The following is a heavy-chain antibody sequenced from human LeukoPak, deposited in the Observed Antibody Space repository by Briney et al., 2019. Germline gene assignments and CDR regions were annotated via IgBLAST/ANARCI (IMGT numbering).Heavy chain of an antibody. CDR2: IYYSGST. J-gene: IGHJ4*02. V-gene: IGHV4-30-4*01. D-gene: IGHD3-10*01. CDR3: ARAAFLGGYGY. Sequence: SQTLSLTCTVSGGSINSGDYYWSWIRQPPGKGLEWIGYIYYSGSTYYNPSLKSRVTISVDTSKNQFSLKLSSVTAADTAVYYCARAAFLGGYGYWGQGTLVTVSS. CDR1: GGSINSGDYY.